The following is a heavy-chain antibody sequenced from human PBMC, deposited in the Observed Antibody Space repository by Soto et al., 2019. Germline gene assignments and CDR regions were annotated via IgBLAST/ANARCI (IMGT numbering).Heavy chain of an antibody. CDR1: GYTFTSYD. CDR2: MNPNSGNT. CDR3: ARKSPYYDILTADNYYYMDV. Sequence: GASVKVSCKASGYTFTSYDINWVRQATGQGLEWMGWMNPNSGNTGYAQKFQGRVTMTRSTSISTAYMELSSLRSEDTAVYYCARKSPYYDILTADNYYYMDVWGKGTTVTVSS. D-gene: IGHD3-9*01. V-gene: IGHV1-8*01. J-gene: IGHJ6*03.